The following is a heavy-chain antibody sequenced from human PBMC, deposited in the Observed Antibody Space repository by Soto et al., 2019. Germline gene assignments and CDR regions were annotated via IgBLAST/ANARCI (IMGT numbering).Heavy chain of an antibody. CDR1: GGSISSGGYS. CDR2: IYHSGST. J-gene: IGHJ5*02. D-gene: IGHD2-8*01. CDR3: ARMLLFRFDP. Sequence: NPSETLSLTCAVSGGSISSGGYSWSWIRQPPGKGLEWIGYIYHSGSTYYNPSLKSRVTISVDRSKNQFSLKLSSVTAADTAVYYCARMLLFRFDPWGQGTLVTVSS. V-gene: IGHV4-30-2*01.